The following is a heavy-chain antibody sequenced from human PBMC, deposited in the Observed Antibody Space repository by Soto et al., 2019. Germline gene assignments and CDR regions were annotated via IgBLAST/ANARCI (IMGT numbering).Heavy chain of an antibody. D-gene: IGHD6-13*01. J-gene: IGHJ4*02. V-gene: IGHV1-2*02. CDR3: ARVVGSSSS. CDR2: INHNGGGT. CDR1: GYTFTGYY. Sequence: QVQLVQSGAEVKKPGASVKVSCKASGYTFTGYYMHWARQAPGQWLEWMGWINHNGGGTNYAQKFQGRVTMTRDTAISTAYMKLSRLRSDDTDVYYCARVVGSSSSWGQGTLVTVSS.